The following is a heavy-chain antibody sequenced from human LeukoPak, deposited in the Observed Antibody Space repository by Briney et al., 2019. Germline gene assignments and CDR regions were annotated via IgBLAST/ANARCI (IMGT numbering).Heavy chain of an antibody. D-gene: IGHD1-26*01. CDR1: GYTFTSYG. Sequence: SVIRSCKASGYTFTSYGISWVRQAPGQGLEWMGWISAYNGNTNYAQKLQGRVTMTSDTSTSTAYMELRSLRSDDTAVYYCARVLGATSPYGMDVCGHWLAVTVSS. V-gene: IGHV1-18*01. J-gene: IGHJ6*02. CDR3: ARVLGATSPYGMDV. CDR2: ISAYNGNT.